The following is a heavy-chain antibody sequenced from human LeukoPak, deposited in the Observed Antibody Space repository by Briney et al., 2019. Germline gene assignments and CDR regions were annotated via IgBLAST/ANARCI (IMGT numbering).Heavy chain of an antibody. Sequence: ASVKVSCKASGYTFTSYGISWVRQAHGQGLEWMGWISAYNGNTNYAQKLQGRVTMTTDTSTSTAYMELRSLRSDDTAVYYCARDPNTYYYDSSGYYYGAFDIWGQGTMVTVSS. V-gene: IGHV1-18*01. D-gene: IGHD3-22*01. CDR2: ISAYNGNT. CDR3: ARDPNTYYYDSSGYYYGAFDI. CDR1: GYTFTSYG. J-gene: IGHJ3*02.